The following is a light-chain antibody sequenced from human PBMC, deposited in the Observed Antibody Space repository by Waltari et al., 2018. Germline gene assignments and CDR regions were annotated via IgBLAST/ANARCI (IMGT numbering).Light chain of an antibody. CDR3: QQGHSVPPT. J-gene: IGKJ1*01. CDR2: AAS. V-gene: IGKV1-12*01. Sequence: EIPTTQSRSSVSASVGDRFSITCRATQDIGSSLAWYLQKPGQGPNLLIYAASNLQTGVPSRFSGSGSGADFTLTINSLQPEDFAVYYCQQGHSVPPTFGQGTRVEIK. CDR1: QDIGSS.